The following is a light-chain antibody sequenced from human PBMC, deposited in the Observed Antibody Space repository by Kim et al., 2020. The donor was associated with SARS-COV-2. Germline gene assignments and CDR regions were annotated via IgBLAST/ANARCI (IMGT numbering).Light chain of an antibody. V-gene: IGKV3-11*01. CDR3: QQRSNWQT. Sequence: EIVLTQSPATLSLSTGERATLSCRASQSVSSYLAWYQQKPGQAPRLLIYDASNRATGIPARFSGSGSGTDFTLTISSLEPEDFAVYYCQQRSNWQTFGQGTKVYIK. CDR1: QSVSSY. J-gene: IGKJ1*01. CDR2: DAS.